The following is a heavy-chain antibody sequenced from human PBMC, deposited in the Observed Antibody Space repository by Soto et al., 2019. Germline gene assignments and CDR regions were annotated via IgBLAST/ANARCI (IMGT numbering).Heavy chain of an antibody. J-gene: IGHJ4*02. Sequence: EVQLLESGGGLVQPGGSLRLSCAASGFTFSSYAMSRVRQAPGKGLEWVSSISGYGGSTYYADSVKGRFTISRDNSKNTLYLQMNSLRAEDTAVYYCAKDLELEVFTAEYLDHWGQGSLVTVSS. CDR3: AKDLELEVFTAEYLDH. CDR1: GFTFSSYA. D-gene: IGHD1-1*01. V-gene: IGHV3-23*01. CDR2: ISGYGGST.